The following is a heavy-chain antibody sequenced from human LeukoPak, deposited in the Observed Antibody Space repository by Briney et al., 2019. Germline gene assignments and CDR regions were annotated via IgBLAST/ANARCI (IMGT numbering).Heavy chain of an antibody. CDR2: ISGSGSST. J-gene: IGHJ4*02. Sequence: GGSLRLSCAASGFTFSSYAMSWVRQAPGKGLEWVSAISGSGSSTYYADSVKGRFTISRDNSKNTLYLQMNSLRAEDTAVYYCAKDYSGWYGGDYWGQGTLVTVSS. V-gene: IGHV3-23*01. CDR3: AKDYSGWYGGDY. D-gene: IGHD6-19*01. CDR1: GFTFSSYA.